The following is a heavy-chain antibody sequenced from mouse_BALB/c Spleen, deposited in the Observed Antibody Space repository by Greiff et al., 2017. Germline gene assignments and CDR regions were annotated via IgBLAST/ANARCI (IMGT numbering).Heavy chain of an antibody. J-gene: IGHJ4*01. V-gene: IGHV5-9-4*01. Sequence: EVQLVESGGGLVKPGGSLKLSCAASGFTFSSYAMSWVRQSPEKRLEWVAEISSGGSYTYYPDTVTGRFTISRDNAKNTLYLEMSSLRSEDTAMYYCARDEVTTATDYWGQGTSVTVSS. CDR2: ISSGGSYT. CDR3: ARDEVTTATDY. D-gene: IGHD2-3*01. CDR1: GFTFSSYA.